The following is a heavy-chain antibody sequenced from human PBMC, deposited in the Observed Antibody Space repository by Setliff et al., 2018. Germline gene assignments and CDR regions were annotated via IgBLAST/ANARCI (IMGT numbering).Heavy chain of an antibody. J-gene: IGHJ6*02. V-gene: IGHV1-69*10. D-gene: IGHD2-2*01. CDR3: AIVVPALTYYYYGMDV. Sequence: GASVKVSCKASGGTFSSYAISWVRQAPGQGLEWMGGIIPILGIANYAQKFQGRVTITADESTSTAYMELSSLRFEDTAVYYRAIVVPALTYYYYGMDVWGQGTTVTVSS. CDR1: GGTFSSYA. CDR2: IIPILGIA.